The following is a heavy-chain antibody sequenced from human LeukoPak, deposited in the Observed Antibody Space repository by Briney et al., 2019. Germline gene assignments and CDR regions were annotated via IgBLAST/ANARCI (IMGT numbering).Heavy chain of an antibody. J-gene: IGHJ4*02. CDR2: IYYSGST. CDR3: ASRKTGYSPLDY. CDR1: GGSISSYY. V-gene: IGHV4-59*08. Sequence: PSETLSLTCTGSGGSISSYYWSWIRQPPGKGLEWIGYIYYSGSTNYNPSLKSRVTISVDTSKNQFSLKLSSVTAADTAVYYCASRKTGYSPLDYWGQGTLVTVSS. D-gene: IGHD3-9*01.